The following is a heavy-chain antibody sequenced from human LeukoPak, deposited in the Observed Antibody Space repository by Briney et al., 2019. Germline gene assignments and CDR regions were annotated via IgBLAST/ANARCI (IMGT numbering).Heavy chain of an antibody. V-gene: IGHV3-21*01. CDR2: ISSSSCYI. D-gene: IGHD2-2*02. Sequence: GGTLRLSCAASGLTFSSYSMNWVRQAPGKGLEWVSSISSSSCYIYYADSVKGRFTISRDNDKNSLYLQMNSLRAEDTAVYYCAREHRSGQLLYKSGDYFDYWGQGTLVTVSS. CDR3: AREHRSGQLLYKSGDYFDY. CDR1: GLTFSSYS. J-gene: IGHJ4*02.